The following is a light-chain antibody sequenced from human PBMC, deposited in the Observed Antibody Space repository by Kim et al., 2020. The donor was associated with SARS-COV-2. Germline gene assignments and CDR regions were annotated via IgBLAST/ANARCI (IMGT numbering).Light chain of an antibody. Sequence: QSVLTQPPSASGAPGQRVTISCSGSSRNKYVYWYQQLPGTAPNLLIYRNVQRPSGVPDRFSGSNSGTSASLAIGGLRSEVEADYYCAAWDDTLRGPVFGGGTQRTVL. V-gene: IGLV1-47*01. CDR2: RNV. CDR1: SRNKY. CDR3: AAWDDTLRGPV. J-gene: IGLJ3*02.